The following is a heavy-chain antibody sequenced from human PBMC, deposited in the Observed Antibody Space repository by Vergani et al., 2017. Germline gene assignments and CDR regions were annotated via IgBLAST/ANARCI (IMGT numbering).Heavy chain of an antibody. CDR3: ARSPSSSSSGSYMDV. CDR1: GYIFSNFW. D-gene: IGHD6-6*01. J-gene: IGHJ6*03. Sequence: EKQLVQSGSETKKPGESLKISCPAFGYIFSNFWIGWVRQMPGKGLEWMGIIYPGDSDTRYSPSFQGQVTISADKSISTAYLQWSSLKASDTAMYYSARSPSSSSSGSYMDVWGKGTTVTVSS. CDR2: IYPGDSDT. V-gene: IGHV5-51*01.